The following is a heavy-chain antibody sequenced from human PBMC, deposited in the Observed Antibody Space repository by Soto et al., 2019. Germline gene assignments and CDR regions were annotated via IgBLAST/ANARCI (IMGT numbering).Heavy chain of an antibody. J-gene: IGHJ4*02. CDR2: IYYSGTT. CDR1: GYSISSSNW. Sequence: SETLYLTCAVSGYSISSSNWWDWIRQPPGKGLEWIGYIYYSGTTYYNPSLKSRVTMSVDTSKNQFSLKLTSVTAVDTAVYYCARREIQGPIDYWGQGTLVTVSS. V-gene: IGHV4-28*01. D-gene: IGHD1-26*01. CDR3: ARREIQGPIDY.